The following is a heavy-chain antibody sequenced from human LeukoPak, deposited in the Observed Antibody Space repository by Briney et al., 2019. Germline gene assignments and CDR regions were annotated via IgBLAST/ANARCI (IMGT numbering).Heavy chain of an antibody. CDR3: ASWRWLQSDVDY. J-gene: IGHJ4*02. D-gene: IGHD5-24*01. CDR2: IKKDGSEK. V-gene: IGHV3-7*01. CDR1: GFTFSSYW. Sequence: GGSLRLSRAASGFTFSSYWMSWVRQAPGKGLEWVANIKKDGSEKYYVDSVKGRFTISRDNAKNSLYLQMNSLRAEDTAVYYCASWRWLQSDVDYWGQGTLVTVSS.